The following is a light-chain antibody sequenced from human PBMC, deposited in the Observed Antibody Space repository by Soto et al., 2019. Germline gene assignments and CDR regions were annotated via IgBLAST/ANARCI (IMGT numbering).Light chain of an antibody. J-gene: IGKJ4*01. CDR1: QSVDSK. CDR3: QQYYVWNT. CDR2: DAS. Sequence: RSPATLSVSPGERAIFSCRASQSVDSKLAWYQQKLGQAPRLLIYDASTRATGIPARFSGSGSGTEFTLTISSLQSEDFAIYYCQQYYVWNTFGGGTKV. V-gene: IGKV3D-15*01.